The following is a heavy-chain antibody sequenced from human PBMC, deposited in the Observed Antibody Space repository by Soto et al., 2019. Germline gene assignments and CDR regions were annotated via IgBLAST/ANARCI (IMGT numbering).Heavy chain of an antibody. CDR1: GYTFTSYA. V-gene: IGHV1-3*01. CDR3: ARDAVAAAHPSWYFDY. D-gene: IGHD6-13*01. J-gene: IGHJ4*02. CDR2: INAGNGNT. Sequence: GASVKVSCKASGYTFTSYAMHWVRQAPGQRLEWMGWINAGNGNTKYSQKFQGRVTITRDTSASTAYMELSSLRSEDTAVYYCARDAVAAAHPSWYFDYWGQGTLVTXSS.